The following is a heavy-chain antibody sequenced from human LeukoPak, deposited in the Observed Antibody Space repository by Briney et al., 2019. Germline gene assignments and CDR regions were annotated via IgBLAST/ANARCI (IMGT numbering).Heavy chain of an antibody. CDR3: AKAHTYYDNLTGHDY. J-gene: IGHJ4*02. Sequence: GGSMRLSCASSGFTFCCYAMSWVRAAPGKGLELVSAISGSGGSIYYADSVKGRFTICRDDSKNTLYLQMNGLRAEDTAVYYCAKAHTYYDNLTGHDYWRQRTLVTLSS. V-gene: IGHV3-23*01. CDR1: GFTFCCYA. CDR2: ISGSGGSI. D-gene: IGHD3-9*01.